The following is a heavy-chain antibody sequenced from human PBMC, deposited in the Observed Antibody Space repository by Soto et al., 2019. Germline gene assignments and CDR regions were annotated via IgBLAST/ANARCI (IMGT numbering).Heavy chain of an antibody. V-gene: IGHV5-51*01. CDR3: ARTGTRDSKSYYFYGMDV. D-gene: IGHD2-21*02. Sequence: GESLKISCKGSGYSFINYWIGWVRQMPGKGLEWMGIIYPGDSDTRYSPSFQGQVTISVDRSISTAYLQWSSLKASDTAMYYCARTGTRDSKSYYFYGMDVWGQGTTVTVSS. J-gene: IGHJ6*02. CDR1: GYSFINYW. CDR2: IYPGDSDT.